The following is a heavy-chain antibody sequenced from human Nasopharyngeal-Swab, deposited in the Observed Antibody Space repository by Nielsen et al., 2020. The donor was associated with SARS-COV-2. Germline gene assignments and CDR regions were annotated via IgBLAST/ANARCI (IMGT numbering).Heavy chain of an antibody. CDR1: GFTFSSYW. CDR2: IKQDGSEK. V-gene: IGHV3-7*01. Sequence: GESMKIYCAASGFTFSSYWMSWVRQAPGKGLEWVANIKQDGSEKYYVDSVKGRFTISRDNAKNSLYLQMNSLRAEDTAVYYCARDRIYYGMDVWGQGTTVTVSS. J-gene: IGHJ6*02. CDR3: ARDRIYYGMDV.